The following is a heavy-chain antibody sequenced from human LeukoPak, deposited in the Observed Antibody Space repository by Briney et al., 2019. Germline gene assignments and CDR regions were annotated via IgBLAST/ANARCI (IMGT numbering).Heavy chain of an antibody. J-gene: IGHJ4*02. V-gene: IGHV4-4*07. Sequence: SETLSLTCTVSGGSSSSYYWTWIRQAAGKGLEWIGRIHTSGSTKYNPSLNSRVTMSLDTSNNRFSLKLSSVTAADTAVYYCARGAPYSGGNYYFDYWGQGTQVTVSS. CDR2: IHTSGST. D-gene: IGHD2-15*01. CDR3: ARGAPYSGGNYYFDY. CDR1: GGSSSSYY.